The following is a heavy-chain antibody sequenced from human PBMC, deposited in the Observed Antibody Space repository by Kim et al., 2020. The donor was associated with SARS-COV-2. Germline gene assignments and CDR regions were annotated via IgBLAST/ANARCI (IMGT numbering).Heavy chain of an antibody. Sequence: SETLSLTCTVSGGSISSYYWSWIRQPPGKGLEWIGYIYYSGSTNYNPSLKSRVTISVDTSKNQFSLKLSSVTAADTAVYYCAREGSRSPYNWFDPWGQGTLVTASS. V-gene: IGHV4-59*01. CDR1: GGSISSYY. D-gene: IGHD6-13*01. J-gene: IGHJ5*02. CDR3: AREGSRSPYNWFDP. CDR2: IYYSGST.